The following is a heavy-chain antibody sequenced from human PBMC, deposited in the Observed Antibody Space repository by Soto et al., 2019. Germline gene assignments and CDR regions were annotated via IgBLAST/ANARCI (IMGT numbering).Heavy chain of an antibody. CDR3: ARDRRYCSSTSCYVDFDY. Sequence: SETLSLTCTVSGGSISSYYWSWIRQPPGKGLEWIGYIYYSGSTNYNPSLKSRVTISVDTSKNQFSLKLSSVTAADTAVYYCARDRRYCSSTSCYVDFDYWGQGTLVTVSS. V-gene: IGHV4-59*01. J-gene: IGHJ4*02. CDR2: IYYSGST. CDR1: GGSISSYY. D-gene: IGHD2-2*01.